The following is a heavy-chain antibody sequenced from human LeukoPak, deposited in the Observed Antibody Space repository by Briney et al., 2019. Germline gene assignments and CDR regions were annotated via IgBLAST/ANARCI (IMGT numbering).Heavy chain of an antibody. CDR1: GGSISSYY. D-gene: IGHD6-19*01. Sequence: SETLSLTCTVSGGSISSYYWSWIRQPPGKGLVWIGYIYYSGSTNYNPSLKSRVTISVDTSKNQFSLKLSSVTAADTAVYYCASISVAGTSHHLFDYWGQGTLVTVSS. J-gene: IGHJ4*02. CDR3: ASISVAGTSHHLFDY. CDR2: IYYSGST. V-gene: IGHV4-59*01.